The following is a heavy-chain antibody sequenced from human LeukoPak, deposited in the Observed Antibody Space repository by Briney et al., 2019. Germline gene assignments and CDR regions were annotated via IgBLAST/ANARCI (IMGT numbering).Heavy chain of an antibody. Sequence: GGSLRLSCAASGFTFSSYWMHRVRQAPGKGLVWVSRIKSDGSTRYADSVTGRFTISRDNAKNTVSLQMNSLRAEDTGVYYCARAPSEIGGYYPEYFRHWGQGTLVTVSP. CDR3: ARAPSEIGGYYPEYFRH. D-gene: IGHD3-22*01. V-gene: IGHV3-74*01. CDR2: IKSDGST. CDR1: GFTFSSYW. J-gene: IGHJ1*01.